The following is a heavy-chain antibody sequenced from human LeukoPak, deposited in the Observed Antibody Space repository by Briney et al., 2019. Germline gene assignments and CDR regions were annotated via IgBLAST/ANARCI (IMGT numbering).Heavy chain of an antibody. Sequence: SETLSLTCAVSGGSISSGGYSWSWIRQPPGKALEWIGYIYHSGSTYYNPSLKSRVVILVDVSKNQFSLQMSSVTAADTAVYFCARVHSHYNFDNSGYPFDPWGQGTLVIVSSGWTFCHCDDYYYVYMDVWAKGTTVTVSS. CDR1: GGSISSGGYS. J-gene: IGHJ6*03. D-gene: IGHD6-25*01. CDR2: IYHSGST. CDR3: ARVHSHYNFDNSGYPFDPWGQGTLVIVSSGWTFCHCDDYYYVYMDV. V-gene: IGHV4-30-2*05.